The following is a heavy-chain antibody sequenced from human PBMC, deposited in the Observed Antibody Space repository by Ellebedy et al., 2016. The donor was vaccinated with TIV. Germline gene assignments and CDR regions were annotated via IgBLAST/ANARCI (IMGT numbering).Heavy chain of an antibody. CDR1: GFTFSDYS. Sequence: GESLKISCAASGFTFSDYSMNWIRQTPGKGLEWVSYISSSGSTIYYEDSVKGRFTISRDNAKNSLYLQMNSLRAEDTAVYYCARGGRDQWLIDYWGQGTLVTVSS. V-gene: IGHV3-11*04. CDR3: ARGGRDQWLIDY. D-gene: IGHD6-19*01. J-gene: IGHJ4*02. CDR2: ISSSGSTI.